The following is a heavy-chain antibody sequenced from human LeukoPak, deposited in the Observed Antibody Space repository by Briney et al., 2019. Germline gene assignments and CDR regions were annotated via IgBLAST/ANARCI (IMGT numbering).Heavy chain of an antibody. J-gene: IGHJ1*01. CDR2: ISSSGSTI. CDR1: GFTFSSYE. D-gene: IGHD6-13*01. V-gene: IGHV3-48*03. CDR3: ARPSRPYRSSEYFQH. Sequence: PGGSLRLSCAASGFTFSSYEMNWVRQVPGKGLEWISYISSSGSTIYFADSVKGRFTISRDNAKNSLYLQMNSLRAEDTPVYYCARPSRPYRSSEYFQHWGQGTLVIVSS.